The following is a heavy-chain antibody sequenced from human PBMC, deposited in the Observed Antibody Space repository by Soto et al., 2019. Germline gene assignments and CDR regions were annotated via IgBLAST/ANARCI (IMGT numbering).Heavy chain of an antibody. D-gene: IGHD4-17*01. CDR1: GGSFSGYY. CDR2: INHSGST. J-gene: IGHJ6*02. V-gene: IGHV4-34*01. CDR3: ARDRRRRDYNYYYYYYGMDV. Sequence: SLTCAVYGGSFSGYYWSWIRQPPGKGLEWIGEINHSGSTNYNPSLKSRVTISVDTSKNQFSLKLSSVTAADTAVYYCARDRRRRDYNYYYYYYGMDVWGQGTTVTVSS.